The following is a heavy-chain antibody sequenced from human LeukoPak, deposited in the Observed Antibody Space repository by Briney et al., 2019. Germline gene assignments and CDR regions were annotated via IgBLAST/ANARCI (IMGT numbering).Heavy chain of an antibody. J-gene: IGHJ3*02. Sequence: PSETLSLTCTVSGGSISSSTYYWGWIRQPPGKGLEWIGSIYYSGSTYYNPSLQSRVTISVDTSKNQFSLKLNSVTAADTAVYYCARDRGYYDTSGYYGDAFDIWGQGTKVTVSS. CDR2: IYYSGST. V-gene: IGHV4-39*02. CDR1: GGSISSSTYY. CDR3: ARDRGYYDTSGYYGDAFDI. D-gene: IGHD3-22*01.